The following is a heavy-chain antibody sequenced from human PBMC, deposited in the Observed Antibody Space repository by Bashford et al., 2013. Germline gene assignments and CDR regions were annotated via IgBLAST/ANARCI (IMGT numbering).Heavy chain of an antibody. V-gene: IGHV3-23*01. J-gene: IGHJ4*03. CDR3: AKAKRYRDGYNPWVYFDY. CDR2: ISGSGNST. Sequence: GSLRLSCAASGFTFSSYAMSWVRQAPGKGLEWVSAISGSGNSTYYADSVKGRFTISRDNSKNTLYLQMNSLRAGDTAVYYCAKAKRYRDGYNPWVYFDYVGPGTLVTSPQ. CDR1: GFTFSSYA. D-gene: IGHD5-24*01.